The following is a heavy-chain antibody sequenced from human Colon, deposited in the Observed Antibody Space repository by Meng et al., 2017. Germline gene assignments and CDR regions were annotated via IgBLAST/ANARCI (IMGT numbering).Heavy chain of an antibody. CDR3: ERAARPYYYQDSSSTPRSEYYFDY. CDR1: GYTFTNYD. CDR2: INSDNGNT. D-gene: IGHD3-22*01. Sequence: ASVKVSCKASGYTFTNYDIHWVRQAPGQRLEWMGGINSDNGNTEYSQKFQGRVTITRDTSASTAYMELSRLGAADTAVYYCERAARPYYYQDSSSTPRSEYYFDYWGQGTLVTVSS. J-gene: IGHJ4*02. V-gene: IGHV1-3*01.